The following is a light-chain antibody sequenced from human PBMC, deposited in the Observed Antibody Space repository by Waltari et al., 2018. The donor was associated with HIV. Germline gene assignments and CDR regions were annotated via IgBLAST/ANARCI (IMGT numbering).Light chain of an antibody. CDR1: QSVSTN. CDR3: QQYNNWRRT. CDR2: GAS. J-gene: IGKJ4*01. Sequence: EIVMTQSPANLSLSPRQRATLSCRASQSVSTNLAWYQQIPGQATRLLIYGASTRASGIPVRFSGSGSGTEFTLTISSLQSEDFAVYYCQQYNNWRRTFGGGTKVEIK. V-gene: IGKV3-15*01.